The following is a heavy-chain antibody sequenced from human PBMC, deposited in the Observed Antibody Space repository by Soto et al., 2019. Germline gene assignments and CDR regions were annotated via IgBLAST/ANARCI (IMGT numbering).Heavy chain of an antibody. CDR3: ARRSIILVRGANSAY. D-gene: IGHD3-10*01. CDR1: GGSSISGDYS. V-gene: IGHV4-30-4*01. CDR2: IYYRGST. Sequence: SETMCLTYTVSGGSSISGDYSRSLIRQPPGKGLEWIGYIYYRGSTYYTPSLKSRVTISVDTSKTQFSLKRSSVTAAATAVYYCARRSIILVRGANSAYRGQRTLVTVSS. J-gene: IGHJ1*01.